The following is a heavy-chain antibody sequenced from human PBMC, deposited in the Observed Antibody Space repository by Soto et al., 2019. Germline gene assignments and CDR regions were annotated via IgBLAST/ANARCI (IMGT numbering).Heavy chain of an antibody. J-gene: IGHJ4*02. CDR2: IFSNDEK. Sequence: QVTLKESGPVLVKPTETLTLTCTVSGFSLSNARMGVSWNRQPPGKALEWLAHIFSNDEKSYSTSLKSRLTISKDTSKSQVVLTMTNMDPVDIATYYCARFSMVRGVMPLFDYWGQGTLVTVSS. V-gene: IGHV2-26*01. CDR3: ARFSMVRGVMPLFDY. D-gene: IGHD3-10*01. CDR1: GFSLSNARMG.